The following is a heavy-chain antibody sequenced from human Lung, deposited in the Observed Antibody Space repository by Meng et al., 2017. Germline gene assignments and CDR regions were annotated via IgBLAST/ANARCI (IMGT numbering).Heavy chain of an antibody. J-gene: IGHJ4*02. V-gene: IGHV3-7*01. D-gene: IGHD3-10*01. CDR1: GFNFDIYT. Sequence: GESLKISCAASGFNFDIYTINWVRQAPGKGLEWVANIRQDGSEKYYVDSVKGRFTVSRDNAKNSLYLQMNSLRVEDTAVYYCAREYYTSGVSRPYYFDYWGQGTLVTVSS. CDR3: AREYYTSGVSRPYYFDY. CDR2: IRQDGSEK.